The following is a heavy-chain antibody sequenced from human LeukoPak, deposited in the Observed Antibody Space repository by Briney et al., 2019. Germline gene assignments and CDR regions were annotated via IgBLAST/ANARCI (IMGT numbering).Heavy chain of an antibody. CDR3: ARRGSGPYGMDV. D-gene: IGHD3-10*01. V-gene: IGHV1-69*13. CDR2: IIPIFGTA. Sequence: GASVKVSCKASGGTFSSYAISWVRQAPGQGLEWMGGIIPIFGTANYAQKFQGRVTITADESTSTACMELSSLRSEDTAVYYCARRGSGPYGMDVWGQGTTVTVSS. CDR1: GGTFSSYA. J-gene: IGHJ6*02.